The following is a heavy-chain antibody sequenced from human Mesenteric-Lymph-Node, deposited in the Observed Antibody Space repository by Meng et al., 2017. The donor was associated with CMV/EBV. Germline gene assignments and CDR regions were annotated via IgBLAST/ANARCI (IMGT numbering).Heavy chain of an antibody. V-gene: IGHV3-7*01. D-gene: IGHD5-18*01. CDR3: ARTGAIYSYVHFDY. CDR2: IKQDGTEK. CDR1: GFIFSTFW. J-gene: IGHJ4*02. Sequence: GESLKISCTASGFIFSTFWMTWVRQAPGKGLEWVAIIKQDGTEKYYVDSVKGRFTISRDNAKNSLYLQMNSLRAEDTAVYYCARTGAIYSYVHFDYWGQGTLVTVSS.